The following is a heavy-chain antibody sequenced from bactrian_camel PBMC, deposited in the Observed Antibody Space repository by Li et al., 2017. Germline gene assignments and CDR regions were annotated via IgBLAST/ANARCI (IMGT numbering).Heavy chain of an antibody. CDR3: AANYDRGTIATIWWDREYEYDY. CDR1: YLSGAGR. J-gene: IGHJ4*01. D-gene: IGHD4*01. CDR2: MYTGFGGGNI. V-gene: IGHV3S31*01. Sequence: VQLVESGGGSVQAGGSLILSCTTPYLSGAGRMTWFRQAPGKEREGVAAMYTGFGGGNIYYDDSVKGRFTISKENAKNTLYLQMNSLKPEDTAMYYCAANYDRGTIATIWWDREYEYDYWGQGTQVTVS.